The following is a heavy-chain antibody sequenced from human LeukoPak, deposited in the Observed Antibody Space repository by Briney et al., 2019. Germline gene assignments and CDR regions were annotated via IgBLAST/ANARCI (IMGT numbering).Heavy chain of an antibody. D-gene: IGHD3-22*01. CDR2: ISGSGGST. V-gene: IGHV3-23*01. Sequence: GGSLRLSCAASGFTFSSYAMSWVRQAPGKGLEWVSAISGSGGSTYYADSVKGRFTISRDNSKNTLYLQMNSLRAEDTAVYYCANPPRAYYYDSSGYYYHYWGQGTLVTVSS. CDR3: ANPPRAYYYDSSGYYYHY. J-gene: IGHJ4*02. CDR1: GFTFSSYA.